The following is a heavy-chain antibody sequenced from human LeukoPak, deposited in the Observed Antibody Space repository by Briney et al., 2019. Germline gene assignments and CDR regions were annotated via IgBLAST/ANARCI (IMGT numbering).Heavy chain of an antibody. CDR3: AKVVAGDIVASTFDY. V-gene: IGHV3-9*01. Sequence: PGRSLRLSCAASGFTFDDYAMHWVRQAPGKGLEWVSGISWNSGSIGYADSVKGRFTISRDNAKNSLYLQMNSLRAEDTALYYCAKVVAGDIVASTFDYWGQGTLVTVSS. J-gene: IGHJ4*02. CDR1: GFTFDDYA. D-gene: IGHD5-12*01. CDR2: ISWNSGSI.